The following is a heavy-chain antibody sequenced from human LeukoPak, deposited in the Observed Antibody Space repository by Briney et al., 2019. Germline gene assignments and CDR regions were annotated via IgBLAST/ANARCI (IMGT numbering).Heavy chain of an antibody. CDR3: ARLGIGVVPSAMLGDYYFDY. CDR2: IYYSGST. D-gene: IGHD2-2*01. Sequence: KPSETLSLTCTVSGGSISSYYWSWIRQPPGKGLEWIGYIYYSGSTNYNPSLKSRVTISVDTSKNQFSLKLTSVTAAGTAVYYCARLGIGVVPSAMLGDYYFDYWGQGTLVTVSS. V-gene: IGHV4-59*08. CDR1: GGSISSYY. J-gene: IGHJ4*02.